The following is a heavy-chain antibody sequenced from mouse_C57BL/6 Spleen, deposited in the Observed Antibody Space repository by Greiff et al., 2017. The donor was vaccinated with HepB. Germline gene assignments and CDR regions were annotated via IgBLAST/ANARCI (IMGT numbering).Heavy chain of an antibody. D-gene: IGHD1-1*01. J-gene: IGHJ2*01. CDR1: GYSFTGYY. V-gene: IGHV1-42*01. CDR3: ARYGYYYGSRGENY. CDR2: INPSTGGT. Sequence: EVQLQQSGPELVKPGASVKISCKASGYSFTGYYMNWVKQSPEKSLEWIGEINPSTGGTTYNQKFKAKATLTVDKSSSTAYMQLKSLTSEDSAVYYCARYGYYYGSRGENYWGQGTTLTVSS.